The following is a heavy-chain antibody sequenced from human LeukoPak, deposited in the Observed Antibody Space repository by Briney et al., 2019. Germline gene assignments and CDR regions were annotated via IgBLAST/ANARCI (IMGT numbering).Heavy chain of an antibody. CDR2: IYSGGST. D-gene: IGHD1-7*01. CDR1: GFTVSSNY. CDR3: ARATYNWNYGMWFDP. J-gene: IGHJ5*02. Sequence: GGSLRLSCAASGFTVSSNYMRWVRQAPGRGLEGVSVIYSGGSTYYADSVKGRFTISRDNSKNTLYLQMNSLRAEDTAVYYCARATYNWNYGMWFDPWGQGTLVTVSS. V-gene: IGHV3-66*02.